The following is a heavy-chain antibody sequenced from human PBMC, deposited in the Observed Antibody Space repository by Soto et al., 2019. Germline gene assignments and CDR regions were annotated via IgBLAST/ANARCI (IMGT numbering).Heavy chain of an antibody. CDR3: AKEARSRAVTATRVYGMDV. J-gene: IGHJ6*02. Sequence: QVNLVESGGGVVQPGRSLRLSCAASGFTFSDYGMHWVRQAPGKGLEWVAAISHDGSNKFYGDSVKGRFTISRDNSKNTLLLQTDSLRDDDTAVYFCAKEARSRAVTATRVYGMDVWGQGTTVAVSS. CDR2: ISHDGSNK. V-gene: IGHV3-30*18. D-gene: IGHD4-17*01. CDR1: GFTFSDYG.